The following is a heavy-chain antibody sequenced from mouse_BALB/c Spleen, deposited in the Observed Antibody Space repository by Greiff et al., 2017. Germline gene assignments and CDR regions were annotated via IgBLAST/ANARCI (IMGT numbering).Heavy chain of an antibody. CDR1: GFSLTSYD. Sequence: ESGPGLVAPSQSLSITCTVSGFSLTSYDISWIRQPPGKGLEWLGVIWTGGGTNYNSAFMSRLSISKDNSKSQVFLKMNSLQTDDTAIYYCVRGSYYAMDYWGQGTSVTVSS. CDR3: VRGSYYAMDY. V-gene: IGHV2-9-2*01. J-gene: IGHJ4*01. CDR2: IWTGGGT.